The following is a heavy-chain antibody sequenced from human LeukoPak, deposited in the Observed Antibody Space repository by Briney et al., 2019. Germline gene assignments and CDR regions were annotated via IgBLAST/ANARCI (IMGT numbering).Heavy chain of an antibody. CDR2: IYTSGRA. V-gene: IGHV4-4*07. J-gene: IGHJ4*02. CDR3: APQSIAETYFDY. Sequence: SETLSLTCIVSGGSISGSYWSWIRRPAGKGLEWIGRIYTSGRANYNPSLKSRVTMSVDTSKNQFSLKLSSVTAADTAVYYCAPQSIAETYFDYWGQGTLVTVSS. CDR1: GGSISGSY. D-gene: IGHD6-6*01.